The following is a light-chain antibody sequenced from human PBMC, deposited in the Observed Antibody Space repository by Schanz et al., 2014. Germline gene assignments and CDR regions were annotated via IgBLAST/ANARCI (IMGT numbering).Light chain of an antibody. J-gene: IGKJ4*01. CDR2: DAS. Sequence: DIQMTQSPSTLSASVGDRVTITCRASESISNWLSWYQQKPGKAPNLLIYDASRLESGVPSRFSGSGSGTEFTLTISSLQPDDFATYFCQQYNSYLLTFGGGTKVEIK. CDR3: QQYNSYLLT. V-gene: IGKV1-5*01. CDR1: ESISNW.